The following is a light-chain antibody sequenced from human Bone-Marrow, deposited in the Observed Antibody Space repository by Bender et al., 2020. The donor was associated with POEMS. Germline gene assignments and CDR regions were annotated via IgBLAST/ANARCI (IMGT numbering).Light chain of an antibody. CDR1: SSNIGNHA. Sequence: QSVVTQPPSLSQAPRQRVTIPCSGSSSNIGNHAANWYQHLPGEAPKLLIYYDDLLTPGVSDRFSASKSGSSASLAISELQSEDEAVYYCSAWDDSLSGWVFGGGTKLTVL. J-gene: IGLJ3*02. CDR3: SAWDDSLSGWV. V-gene: IGLV1-36*01. CDR2: YDD.